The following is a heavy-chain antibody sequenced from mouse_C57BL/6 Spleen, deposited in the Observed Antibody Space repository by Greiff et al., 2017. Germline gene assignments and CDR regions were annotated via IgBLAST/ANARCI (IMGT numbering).Heavy chain of an antibody. CDR2: IRSKSNNYAT. CDR1: GFSFNTYA. Sequence: EVQRVESGGGLVQPKGSLKLSCAASGFSFNTYAMNWVRQAPGKGLEWVARIRSKSNNYATYYADSVKDRFTISRDDSEIMLYLQMNNLKTEDTAMYYCVRQITGTDFDYWGQGTTLTVSS. V-gene: IGHV10-1*01. D-gene: IGHD4-1*01. CDR3: VRQITGTDFDY. J-gene: IGHJ2*01.